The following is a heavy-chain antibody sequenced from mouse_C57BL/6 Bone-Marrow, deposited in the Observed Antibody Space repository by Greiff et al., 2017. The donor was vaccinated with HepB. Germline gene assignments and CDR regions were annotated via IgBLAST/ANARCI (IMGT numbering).Heavy chain of an antibody. V-gene: IGHV1-55*01. CDR2: IYPGSGST. CDR1: GYTFTSYW. Sequence: QVQLQQPGAELVKPGASVKMSCKASGYTFTSYWITWVKQRPGQGLEWIGDIYPGSGSTNYNEKFKSKATLTVDTSSSTAYMQLSSLTSEDSAVSYGARPPHYCGSSYDYWGQGTTLTVSS. CDR3: ARPPHYCGSSYDY. J-gene: IGHJ2*01. D-gene: IGHD1-1*01.